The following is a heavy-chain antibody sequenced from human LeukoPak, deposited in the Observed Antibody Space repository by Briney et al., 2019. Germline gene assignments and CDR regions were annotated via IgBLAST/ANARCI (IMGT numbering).Heavy chain of an antibody. CDR1: GYSISSGYH. Sequence: SETLSLTCAVSGYSISSGYHWGWIRQAPGKGLEWIASANSGGASYNPSLKSRATISLDTSNNQFSLELRSVTAADTAVYYCARDLGSGGNSDYWGQGTLVTVSS. CDR3: ARDLGSGGNSDY. CDR2: ANSGGA. V-gene: IGHV4-38-2*02. J-gene: IGHJ4*02. D-gene: IGHD4-23*01.